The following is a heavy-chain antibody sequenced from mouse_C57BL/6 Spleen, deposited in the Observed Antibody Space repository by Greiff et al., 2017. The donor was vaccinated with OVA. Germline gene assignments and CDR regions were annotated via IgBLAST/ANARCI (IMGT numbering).Heavy chain of an antibody. J-gene: IGHJ4*01. CDR3: AKGITTVVATRAMDD. CDR2: IYPRSGNT. CDR1: GYTFTSYG. V-gene: IGHV1-81*01. Sequence: QVQLKESGAELARPGASVKLSCKASGYTFTSYGISWVKQRTGQGLEWIGEIYPRSGNTYYNEKFKGKATLTADKSSSTAYMELRSLTSEDSAVYFCAKGITTVVATRAMDDWGQGTSVTVSS. D-gene: IGHD1-1*01.